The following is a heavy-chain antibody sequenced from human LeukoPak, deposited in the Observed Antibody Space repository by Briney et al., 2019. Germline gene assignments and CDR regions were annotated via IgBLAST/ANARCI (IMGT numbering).Heavy chain of an antibody. CDR3: ERAVRLGELSGDAFDI. J-gene: IGHJ3*02. CDR2: ISYDGSNK. V-gene: IGHV3-30*04. D-gene: IGHD3-16*02. CDR1: GFAFSSYA. Sequence: GRSLRLSCAASGFAFSSYAMHWVRQAPGKGLEWVAVISYDGSNKYYADSVKGRFTISRDNSKNTLYLQMNSLRAEDTAVYYCERAVRLGELSGDAFDIWGQGTMVTVSS.